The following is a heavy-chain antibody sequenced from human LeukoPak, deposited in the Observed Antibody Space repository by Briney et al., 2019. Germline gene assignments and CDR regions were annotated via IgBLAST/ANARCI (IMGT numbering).Heavy chain of an antibody. J-gene: IGHJ3*02. Sequence: ASVKVSCKASGYTFTGYYMHWVRQAPGQGLEWMGWINPTGGSTGYAQKFQGRVTITADKSTSTAYMELSSLRSEDTAVYYCATPTAVNYYDSSGLDAFDIWGQGTMVTVSS. D-gene: IGHD3-22*01. CDR2: INPTGGST. CDR1: GYTFTGYY. V-gene: IGHV1-46*01. CDR3: ATPTAVNYYDSSGLDAFDI.